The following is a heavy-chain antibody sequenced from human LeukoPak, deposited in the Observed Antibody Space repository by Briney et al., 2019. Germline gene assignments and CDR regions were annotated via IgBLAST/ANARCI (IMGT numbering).Heavy chain of an antibody. J-gene: IGHJ6*02. CDR1: GFTFSSYG. D-gene: IGHD2-15*01. Sequence: PGGSLRLSRAASGFTFSSYGMHWVRQAPGKGLEWVAVISYDGSNKYYADSVKGRFTISRDNSKNTLYLQMNSLRAEDTAVYYCAKERLYCSGGSCSRIYYYYGMDVWGQGTTVTVSS. CDR2: ISYDGSNK. CDR3: AKERLYCSGGSCSRIYYYYGMDV. V-gene: IGHV3-30*18.